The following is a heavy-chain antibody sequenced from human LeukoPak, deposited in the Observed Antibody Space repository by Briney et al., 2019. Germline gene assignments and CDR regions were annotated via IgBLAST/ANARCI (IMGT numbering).Heavy chain of an antibody. J-gene: IGHJ5*02. CDR2: IIPIFGTA. CDR3: ARPHLNRYCSSTSCYHWFDP. D-gene: IGHD2-2*01. CDR1: GGTFSSYA. Sequence: ASVKVSCKASGGTFSSYAISWVLQAPGQGLEWMGGIIPIFGTANYAQKFQGRVTITADESTSTAYMELSSLRSEDTAVYYCARPHLNRYCSSTSCYHWFDPWGQGTLVTVSS. V-gene: IGHV1-69*01.